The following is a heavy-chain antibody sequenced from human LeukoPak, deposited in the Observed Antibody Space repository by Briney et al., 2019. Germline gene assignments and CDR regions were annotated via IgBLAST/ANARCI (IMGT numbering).Heavy chain of an antibody. CDR1: GYTFTNYG. V-gene: IGHV1-18*01. Sequence: GASVKVSCKASGYTFTNYGISWVRQAPGQGLEWMGWISAYNGHTKYAQKVQGRVTMTRDTSTSTAYMELRSLRSDDTAVYYCARDKIRDFWSGYSGSSFDYWGQGTLVTVSS. D-gene: IGHD3-3*01. CDR2: ISAYNGHT. J-gene: IGHJ4*02. CDR3: ARDKIRDFWSGYSGSSFDY.